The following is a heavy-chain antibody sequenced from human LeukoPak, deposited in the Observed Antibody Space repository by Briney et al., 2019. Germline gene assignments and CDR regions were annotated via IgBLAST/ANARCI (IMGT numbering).Heavy chain of an antibody. CDR1: GHTFTTYY. CDR2: INPSGGST. D-gene: IGHD3-10*01. V-gene: IGHV1-46*03. CDR3: ARNVASGLDY. Sequence: PGASVKVSCKASGHTFTTYYIHWVRQAPGQGLEWMGFINPSGGSTSYAQKFQGRVTMTRDTSTSTVYMELSSLRSEDTAVYYCARNVASGLDYWGQGTLVIVSS. J-gene: IGHJ4*02.